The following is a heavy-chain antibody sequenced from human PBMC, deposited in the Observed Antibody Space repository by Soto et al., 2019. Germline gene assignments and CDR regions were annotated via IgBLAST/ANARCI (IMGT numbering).Heavy chain of an antibody. V-gene: IGHV1-69*01. CDR1: GGTFSSYS. CDR2: IIPIFGTA. CDR3: ARDGGRHSGWIAY. J-gene: IGHJ4*02. D-gene: IGHD1-26*01. Sequence: QVQLVQSGAEVKKPGSSVKVSCKASGGTFSSYSINWVRQAPGQGLEWMGEIIPIFGTANYEQKFQGRVTITADESTSTAYMELSSLRSEDTAVYYCARDGGRHSGWIAYWGQGTLVTVTS.